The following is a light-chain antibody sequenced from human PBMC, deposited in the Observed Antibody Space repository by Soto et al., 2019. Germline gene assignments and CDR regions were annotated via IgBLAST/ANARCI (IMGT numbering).Light chain of an antibody. CDR2: EGS. CDR1: SSDVGIYNL. V-gene: IGLV2-23*01. Sequence: QSALTQPASVSGSPGQSITICCTGTSSDVGIYNLVSWFQQHPGKAPKHMIYEGSKRPSGISDRFSGSKSGNTAFLTISGLQAEAESDYYCCSFTGPRRLIFGGGTKLTVL. CDR3: CSFTGPRRLI. J-gene: IGLJ2*01.